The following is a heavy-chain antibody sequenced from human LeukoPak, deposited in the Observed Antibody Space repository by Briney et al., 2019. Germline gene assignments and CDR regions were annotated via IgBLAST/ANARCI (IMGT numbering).Heavy chain of an antibody. D-gene: IGHD6-13*01. Sequence: SVKVSCKASGGTFSSYAISWVRQAPGQGLEWMGGIIPIFGTANYAQKFQGRVTITADESTSTAYMELSSLRSEDTAVHYCARTGGSSWYQYFGFDYWGQGTLVTVSS. J-gene: IGHJ4*02. CDR2: IIPIFGTA. CDR1: GGTFSSYA. V-gene: IGHV1-69*13. CDR3: ARTGGSSWYQYFGFDY.